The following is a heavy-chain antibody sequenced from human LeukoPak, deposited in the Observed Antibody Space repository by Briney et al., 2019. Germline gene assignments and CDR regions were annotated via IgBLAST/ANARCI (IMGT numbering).Heavy chain of an antibody. V-gene: IGHV3-9*01. CDR1: GFTFADFT. CDR2: ISWNSGSI. J-gene: IGHJ4*02. Sequence: GGSLRLSCAASGFTFADFTMQWVRQAPGKGLEWVSGISWNSGSIGYADSVKGRFTISRDNAKNSLYLQMNSLRAEDTALYYCAKDKGSGSYYSNFDYWGQGTLVTVSS. D-gene: IGHD3-10*01. CDR3: AKDKGSGSYYSNFDY.